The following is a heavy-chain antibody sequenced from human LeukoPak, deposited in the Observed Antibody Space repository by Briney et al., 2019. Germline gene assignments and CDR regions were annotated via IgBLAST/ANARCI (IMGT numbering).Heavy chain of an antibody. D-gene: IGHD6-13*01. CDR2: INPSSGGA. V-gene: IGHV1-2*02. CDR3: ARSSPPTYYYFYYYMDV. J-gene: IGHJ6*03. CDR1: GYTFTGYY. Sequence: ASVKVSCKASGYTFTGYYLHWVRQAPGQGLEWMGWINPSSGGAKYAQNFQGRVIINTDTSISTAYMEQSSLRSDDTAVYYCARSSPPTYYYFYYYMDVWGKGSTVTVSS.